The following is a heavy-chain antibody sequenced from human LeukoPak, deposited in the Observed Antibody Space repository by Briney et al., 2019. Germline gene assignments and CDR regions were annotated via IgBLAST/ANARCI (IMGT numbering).Heavy chain of an antibody. V-gene: IGHV4-59*08. CDR2: ISDIGSV. CDR1: GGSISSYY. CDR3: AGHQPRNTVDF. J-gene: IGHJ4*02. D-gene: IGHD2-8*02. Sequence: PSETLSLTCTVSGGSISSYYWSWTRQPPGKGLEWIAYISDIGSVNYNLSLKSRGTISIATSKQQFPLKMSSVTDTATAVYSCAGHQPRNTVDFWGQGTLVTVSS.